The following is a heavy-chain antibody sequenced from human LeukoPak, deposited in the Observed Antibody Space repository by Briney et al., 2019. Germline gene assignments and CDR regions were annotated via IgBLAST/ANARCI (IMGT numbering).Heavy chain of an antibody. CDR1: GGSISSYY. Sequence: SETLSLTCTVSGGSISSYYWSWIRQPPGKGLEWIGYIYYSGSTNYNPSLKSRVTISVDTSKNQFSLKLSSVTAADTAVYYCARHGGDYDILTGYRRTNYYFDYWGQVTLVTVSS. CDR2: IYYSGST. CDR3: ARHGGDYDILTGYRRTNYYFDY. D-gene: IGHD3-9*01. J-gene: IGHJ4*02. V-gene: IGHV4-59*08.